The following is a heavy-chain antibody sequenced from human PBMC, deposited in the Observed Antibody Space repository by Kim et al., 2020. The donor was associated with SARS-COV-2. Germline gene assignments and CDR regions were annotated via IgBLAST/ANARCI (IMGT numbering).Heavy chain of an antibody. Sequence: SVKGRFTISRDNSKNTLYLQMNSLRAEDTAVYYCARTVCGGDCYPFSFDYWGQGTLVTVSS. J-gene: IGHJ4*02. CDR3: ARTVCGGDCYPFSFDY. D-gene: IGHD2-21*02. V-gene: IGHV3-30*01.